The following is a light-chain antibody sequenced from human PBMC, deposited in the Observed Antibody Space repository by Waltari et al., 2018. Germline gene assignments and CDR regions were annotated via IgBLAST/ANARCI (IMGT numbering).Light chain of an antibody. V-gene: IGKV3-20*01. Sequence: VILTQSPATLSLSPGERATLSCRASQSVSSYLAWYQQKPGQAPRLLIYGASSRATGIPDRFSGSGSGTEFTLTISSLGPEDFAVYYCQNYNSSPWTFGQGTKVEIK. CDR1: QSVSSY. CDR3: QNYNSSPWT. CDR2: GAS. J-gene: IGKJ1*01.